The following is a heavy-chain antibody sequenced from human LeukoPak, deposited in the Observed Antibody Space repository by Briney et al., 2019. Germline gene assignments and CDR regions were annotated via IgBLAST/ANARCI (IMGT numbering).Heavy chain of an antibody. CDR2: IYSGGST. V-gene: IGHV3-53*01. CDR1: GFTVSSNY. Sequence: GGSLRLSCAASGFTVSSNYMSWVRQAPGKGLEWVSVIYSGGSTYYADSVKGRFTISRDNSKNTLYLQMNSLRADDTAVYYCARETTAAGLGAFDIWGQGTMVTVSS. D-gene: IGHD2-21*02. J-gene: IGHJ3*02. CDR3: ARETTAAGLGAFDI.